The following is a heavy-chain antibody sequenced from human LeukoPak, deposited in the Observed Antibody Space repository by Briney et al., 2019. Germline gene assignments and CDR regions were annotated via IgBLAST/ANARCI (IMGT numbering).Heavy chain of an antibody. CDR3: ARDEDSSGWTYYFDY. J-gene: IGHJ4*02. CDR2: INPNSGGT. CDR1: GYTFSDYY. D-gene: IGHD6-19*01. Sequence: ASVKVSCKASGYTFSDYYMHWVRQAPGQGLEWMGWINPNSGGTNYAQKFQGRVTMTRDTFISTAYMELSRLRSDDTAVYYCARDEDSSGWTYYFDYWGQGTLVTVSS. V-gene: IGHV1-2*02.